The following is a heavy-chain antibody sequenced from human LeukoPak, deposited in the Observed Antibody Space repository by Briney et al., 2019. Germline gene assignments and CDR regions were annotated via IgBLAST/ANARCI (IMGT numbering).Heavy chain of an antibody. CDR1: GFIFSGYW. CDR2: INQDGSER. Sequence: GGSLRLSCAASGFIFSGYWMTWVRQAPGKGLEWVANINQDGSERYYVDSVKGRFTISRDNAKNSVYLQMNSLRAEDTAVYYCSRGSSWYRGGADHWGQGTLVTVSS. D-gene: IGHD6-13*01. CDR3: SRGSSWYRGGADH. J-gene: IGHJ4*02. V-gene: IGHV3-7*01.